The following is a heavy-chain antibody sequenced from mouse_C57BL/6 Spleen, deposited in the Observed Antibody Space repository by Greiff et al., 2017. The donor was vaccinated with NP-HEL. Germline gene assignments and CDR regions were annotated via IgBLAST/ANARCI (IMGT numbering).Heavy chain of an antibody. V-gene: IGHV1-42*01. Sequence: VQLQQSGPELVKPGASVKISCKASGYSFTGYYMNWVKQSPEKSLEWIGEINPSTGGTTYNQKFKAKATLTVDKSSSTAYMQLKSLTSEDSAVYYCARGGGTTAGFDVWGTGTTVTVSS. CDR3: ARGGGTTAGFDV. J-gene: IGHJ1*03. CDR1: GYSFTGYY. CDR2: INPSTGGT. D-gene: IGHD1-2*01.